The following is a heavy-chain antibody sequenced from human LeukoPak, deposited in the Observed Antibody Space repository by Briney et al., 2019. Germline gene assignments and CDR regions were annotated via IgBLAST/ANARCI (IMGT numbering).Heavy chain of an antibody. CDR1: GGSISSSSYY. V-gene: IGHV4-39*07. D-gene: IGHD6-13*01. CDR3: ARGVPTIAAAGTHFNY. CDR2: INHSGST. Sequence: SETLSLTCTVSGGSISSSSYYWSWIRQPPGKGLEWIGEINHSGSTNYNPSLKSRVTISVDTSKNQFSLKLSSVTAADTAVHYCARGVPTIAAAGTHFNYWGQGTLVTVSS. J-gene: IGHJ4*02.